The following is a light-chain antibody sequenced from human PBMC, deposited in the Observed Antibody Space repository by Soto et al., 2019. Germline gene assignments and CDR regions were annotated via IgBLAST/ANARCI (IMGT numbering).Light chain of an antibody. CDR2: EVT. J-gene: IGLJ1*01. CDR3: SSYTSSNTPYV. Sequence: QSALTQPPSASGSPGQSVTISCTGTSSDVGGYNYVSWYQQHPGKAPKLILYEVTTHPSGVSSRFSGSKSGNTASLTISGLQADDEANYYCSSYTSSNTPYVFGTGTKVTVL. V-gene: IGLV2-14*01. CDR1: SSDVGGYNY.